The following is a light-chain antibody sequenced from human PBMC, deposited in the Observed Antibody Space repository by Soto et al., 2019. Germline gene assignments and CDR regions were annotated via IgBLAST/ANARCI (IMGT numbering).Light chain of an antibody. J-gene: IGKJ4*01. CDR1: QSVNYY. CDR2: GAS. V-gene: IGKV1-39*01. Sequence: DIQMTQFPSSLSAAVGDRFTITWLASQSVNYYLNWYQQKPGKAPKLLIYGASSLQSGVPSRFSGSGSGTDFTLSITSLQPEDFATYYCQQTSSTPLTFGGGTKVDIK. CDR3: QQTSSTPLT.